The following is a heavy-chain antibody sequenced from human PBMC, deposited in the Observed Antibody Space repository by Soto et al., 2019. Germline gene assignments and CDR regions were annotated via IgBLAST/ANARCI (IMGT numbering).Heavy chain of an antibody. CDR2: IHYSGTT. V-gene: IGHV4-59*01. J-gene: IGHJ4*02. Sequence: PSETLSLTCTVSGGSMRNYFWTWIRQPPGKGLEWIGYIHYSGTTSFFPSYNPSLRSRVTISEDTSKNQLSLKLLSVTTADTAVYFCAAGEASSRNLAPYYLDFWGQRTLVTVSS. CDR1: GGSMRNYF. D-gene: IGHD6-13*01. CDR3: AAGEASSRNLAPYYLDF.